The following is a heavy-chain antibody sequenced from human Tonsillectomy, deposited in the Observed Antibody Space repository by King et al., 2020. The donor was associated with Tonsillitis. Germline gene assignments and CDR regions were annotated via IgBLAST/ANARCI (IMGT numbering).Heavy chain of an antibody. D-gene: IGHD2-15*01. Sequence: QLVQSGGGLVQPGGPLRLSCAASGFTFRRYALSWVRQSPGKGLQWVASISGSGYKTYYINSVKGRFTISRDNSKNTVSLQMNSLRAEDTGVYYCVREMLTGSCADYWGQGTLVTVSS. V-gene: IGHV3-23*04. J-gene: IGHJ4*02. CDR1: GFTFRRYA. CDR3: VREMLTGSCADY. CDR2: ISGSGYKT.